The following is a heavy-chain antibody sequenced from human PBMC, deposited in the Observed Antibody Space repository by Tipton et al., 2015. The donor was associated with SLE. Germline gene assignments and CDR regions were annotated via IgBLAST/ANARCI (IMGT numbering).Heavy chain of an antibody. CDR1: GGSISSGSYY. CDR2: IYTSGST. D-gene: IGHD3-10*01. CDR3: ASLLLWFGDTQPGEAAFDI. Sequence: GLVKPSQTLSLTCTVSGGSISSGSYYWSWIRQPAGKGLEWIGRIYTSGSTNYNPSLKSRVTISVDTSKNQFSLKLSSVTAADTAVYYCASLLLWFGDTQPGEAAFDIWGQGTMVTVSS. V-gene: IGHV4-61*02. J-gene: IGHJ3*02.